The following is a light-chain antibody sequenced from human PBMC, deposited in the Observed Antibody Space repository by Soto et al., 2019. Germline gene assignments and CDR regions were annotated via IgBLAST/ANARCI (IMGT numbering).Light chain of an antibody. Sequence: QSALTQPASVSGSPGQSITISCTGSSSDVGGYNYVSWYQHHPGKAPKLIIFEVTNRPSGVSNRFSGSKSGNTASLTISGLQAEDEADYYCSSLTSSNTRGVFVTRTKVTVL. V-gene: IGLV2-14*01. J-gene: IGLJ1*01. CDR1: SSDVGGYNY. CDR2: EVT. CDR3: SSLTSSNTRGV.